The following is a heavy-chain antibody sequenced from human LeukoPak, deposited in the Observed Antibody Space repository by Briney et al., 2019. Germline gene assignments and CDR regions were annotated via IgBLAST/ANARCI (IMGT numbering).Heavy chain of an antibody. CDR2: ISTHNGNT. CDR3: AREGEAAAAPGY. V-gene: IGHV1-18*01. Sequence: ASVKVSCKASGYAFTSFSISWVRQAPGQGLEWMVCISTHNGNTNYAQKLQGRVNMPTDSSTSTAYMELRSLRSDDTAVYYCAREGEAAAAPGYWGQGTLVTVSS. D-gene: IGHD6-13*01. CDR1: GYAFTSFS. J-gene: IGHJ4*02.